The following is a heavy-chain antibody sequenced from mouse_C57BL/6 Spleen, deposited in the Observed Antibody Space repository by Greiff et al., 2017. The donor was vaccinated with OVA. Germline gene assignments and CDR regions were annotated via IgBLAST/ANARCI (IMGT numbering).Heavy chain of an antibody. Sequence: VQLQQSGPELVKPGASVKISCKASGYSFTGYYMNWVKQSPEKSLEWIGEINPSTGGTTYNQKFKAKATLTVDKSSSTDYMQLKSLTSEDSAVYYCARQGRGLAMDYWGQGTSVTVSS. CDR1: GYSFTGYY. V-gene: IGHV1-42*01. D-gene: IGHD3-3*01. J-gene: IGHJ4*01. CDR2: INPSTGGT. CDR3: ARQGRGLAMDY.